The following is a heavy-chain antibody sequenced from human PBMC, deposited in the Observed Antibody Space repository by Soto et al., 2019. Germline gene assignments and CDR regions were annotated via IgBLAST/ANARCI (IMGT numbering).Heavy chain of an antibody. V-gene: IGHV4-39*01. Sequence: SETLSLTCTVSGGSISSSSYYWGWIRQPPGKGLEWIGSIYYSGSTYYNPSLKSRVTISVDTSKNQFSLKLSSVTAADTAVYYCARQKGYYGSGKDWFDPWGQGTLVTVSS. CDR3: ARQKGYYGSGKDWFDP. J-gene: IGHJ5*02. CDR1: GGSISSSSYY. D-gene: IGHD3-10*01. CDR2: IYYSGST.